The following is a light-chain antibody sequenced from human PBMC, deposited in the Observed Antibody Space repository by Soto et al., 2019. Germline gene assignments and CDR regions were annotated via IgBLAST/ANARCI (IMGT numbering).Light chain of an antibody. Sequence: IQLTQSPSSLSASVGDRVTITCRASQGISTYLAWYQQKPGKAPKLLIYDASTLQSGVPSRVGGSGSGTDFTLTISSLQPEDFATYYCQQLNSHPYTFGQGTKLVIK. CDR2: DAS. CDR1: QGISTY. CDR3: QQLNSHPYT. J-gene: IGKJ2*01. V-gene: IGKV1-9*01.